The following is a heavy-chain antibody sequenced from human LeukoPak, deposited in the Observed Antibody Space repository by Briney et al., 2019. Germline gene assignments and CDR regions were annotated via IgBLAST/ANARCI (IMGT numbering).Heavy chain of an antibody. J-gene: IGHJ5*02. CDR2: TYYSRST. CDR3: EGGGEEWLEYNLFDP. Sequence: KPSETLSLTCTDPGGSISSYYWGWILHPPGKGLDRPGYTYYSRSTNYNPSLNSPVTISVAPSNNQFSPQLSSVTADHTSGHSFEGGGEEWLEYNLFDPWGQGTLVTVSS. CDR1: GGSISSYY. V-gene: IGHV4-59*01. D-gene: IGHD6-19*01.